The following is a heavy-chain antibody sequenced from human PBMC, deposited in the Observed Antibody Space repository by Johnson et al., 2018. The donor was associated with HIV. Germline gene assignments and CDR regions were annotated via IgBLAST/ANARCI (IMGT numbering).Heavy chain of an antibody. CDR1: GFTFSS. CDR3: ARSMTTVTVAFDI. CDR2: ISHDGSHK. V-gene: IGHV3-30*03. D-gene: IGHD4-17*01. Sequence: QVQLVESGGGVVQPGRSLRLSCAASGFTFSSMHWDRQAPGKGLEWVAVISHDGSHKYYADSVKGRFSLSRDNSKNTLYLQMNSLRAEDTAVYYCARSMTTVTVAFDIWGQGTMVTVSS. J-gene: IGHJ3*02.